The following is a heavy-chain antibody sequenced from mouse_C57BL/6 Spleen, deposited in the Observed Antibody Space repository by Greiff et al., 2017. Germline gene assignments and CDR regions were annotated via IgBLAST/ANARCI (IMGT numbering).Heavy chain of an antibody. V-gene: IGHV2-6-1*01. CDR1: GFSLTSYG. CDR3: ARQTGYDYDVWFPY. CDR2: IWSDGST. Sequence: VILVESGPGLVAPSQSLSITCTVSGFSLTSYGVHWVRQPPGKGLEWLVVIWSDGSTTYNSALKSRLSISKDNSKSQVFLKMNSLQTDDTAMYYCARQTGYDYDVWFPYWGQGTLVTVSA. J-gene: IGHJ3*01. D-gene: IGHD2-4*01.